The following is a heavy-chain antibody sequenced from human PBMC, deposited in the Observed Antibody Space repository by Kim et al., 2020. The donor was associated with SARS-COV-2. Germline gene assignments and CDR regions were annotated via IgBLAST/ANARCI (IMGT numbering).Heavy chain of an antibody. CDR3: AKDRASGSSWYWGGFDY. D-gene: IGHD6-13*01. V-gene: IGHV3-43*01. J-gene: IGHJ4*02. Sequence: VKGRFTISRDNSKNSLYLQMNSLRTEDTALYYCAKDRASGSSWYWGGFDYWGQGTLVTVSS.